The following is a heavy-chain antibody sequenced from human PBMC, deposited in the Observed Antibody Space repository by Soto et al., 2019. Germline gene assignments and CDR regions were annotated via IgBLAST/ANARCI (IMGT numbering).Heavy chain of an antibody. D-gene: IGHD1-26*01. J-gene: IGHJ4*02. CDR3: GRGRSGELVIFY. V-gene: IGHV1-2*02. CDR1: GYTFTGYY. Sequence: ASVKVSCKGSGYTFTGYYIHWVRQTPGQGPEWMGEISPQTGGTKYAQKYQGRVTMTRDTSITTVYMELSNMSPDDTAVYYCGRGRSGELVIFYWGQGTLVTVSS. CDR2: ISPQTGGT.